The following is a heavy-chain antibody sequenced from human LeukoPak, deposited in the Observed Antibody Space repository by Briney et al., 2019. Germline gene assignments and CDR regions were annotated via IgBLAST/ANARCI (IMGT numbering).Heavy chain of an antibody. J-gene: IGHJ4*02. CDR2: ISGSDGST. CDR3: AKVETSGGANCYALDY. Sequence: GGSLRLSCAASGFTFSSCAMTWVRQAPDKGLEWVSAISGSDGSTYYADSVKGRFTISRDGSQNTLYLQMNSLSAEDTAVYYCAKVETSGGANCYALDYWGQGTLVTVSS. D-gene: IGHD2-2*01. CDR1: GFTFSSCA. V-gene: IGHV3-23*01.